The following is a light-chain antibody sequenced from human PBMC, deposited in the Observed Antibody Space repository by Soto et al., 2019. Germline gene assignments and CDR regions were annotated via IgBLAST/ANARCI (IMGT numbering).Light chain of an antibody. V-gene: IGKV1-39*01. J-gene: IGKJ1*01. CDR3: QQSYSTHPWT. CDR1: QSISSY. Sequence: DIHMTQSPSSLSASVGHIVTITCRASQSISSYLNWYQQKPGKAPKLLIYAASSLQSGVPSRFSGSGSGTDFTLTISSLQPEDFATYYCQQSYSTHPWTFGHGTQVDIK. CDR2: AAS.